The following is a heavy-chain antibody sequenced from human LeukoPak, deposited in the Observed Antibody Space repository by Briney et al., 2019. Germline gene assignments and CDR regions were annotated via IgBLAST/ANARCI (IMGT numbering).Heavy chain of an antibody. CDR2: IISNGGST. Sequence: PGGSLRLSCAASGFTFSSYAMHWVRQAPGKGLEYVSAIISNGGSTYYANSVKGRFTISRDNSKNTLYLQMGSLRAADMAVYYCARTYYYDSSGYYLDYWGQGTLVTVSS. J-gene: IGHJ4*02. V-gene: IGHV3-64*01. CDR1: GFTFSSYA. D-gene: IGHD3-22*01. CDR3: ARTYYYDSSGYYLDY.